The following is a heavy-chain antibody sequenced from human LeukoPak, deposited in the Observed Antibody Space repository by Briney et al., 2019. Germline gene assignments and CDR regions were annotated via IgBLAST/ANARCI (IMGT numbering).Heavy chain of an antibody. Sequence: PSETLSLTCAVYGGSFSGYYWSWLRQPPGKGLEWIGEINHSGSTNYNPSLKSRVTISVDTSKNQFSLKLSSVTAADTAVYYCARGLWFRESRPFDYWGQGTLVTVSS. D-gene: IGHD3-10*01. J-gene: IGHJ4*02. CDR2: INHSGST. V-gene: IGHV4-34*01. CDR1: GGSFSGYY. CDR3: ARGLWFRESRPFDY.